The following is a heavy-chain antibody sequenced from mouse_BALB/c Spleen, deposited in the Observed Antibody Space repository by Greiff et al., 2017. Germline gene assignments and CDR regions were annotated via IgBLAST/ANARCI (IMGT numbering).Heavy chain of an antibody. CDR3: ARYGNHLDY. D-gene: IGHD2-1*01. V-gene: IGHV2-9*02. CDR1: GFSLASYG. CDR2: IWAGGST. Sequence: VQLQQSGPGLVAPSQSLSITCTVSGFSLASYGVHWVRQPPGKGLEWLGVIWAGGSTNYNSALMSRLSISKDNSKSQVFLKMNSLQTDDTAMYYCARYGNHLDYWGQGTTLTVSS. J-gene: IGHJ2*01.